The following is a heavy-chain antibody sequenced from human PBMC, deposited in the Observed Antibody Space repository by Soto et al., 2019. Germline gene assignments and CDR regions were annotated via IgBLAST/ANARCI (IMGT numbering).Heavy chain of an antibody. Sequence: GGSLRLSCAASGFTFSSYWMSWVRQAPGKGLEWVANIKQDGSEKDYVDSVKSRFTISRDNAKNSLYLQMNSLRAEETAVYYCARVQLWSYYFDYWGQGTLVTVSS. J-gene: IGHJ4*02. D-gene: IGHD5-18*01. CDR3: ARVQLWSYYFDY. V-gene: IGHV3-7*05. CDR2: IKQDGSEK. CDR1: GFTFSSYW.